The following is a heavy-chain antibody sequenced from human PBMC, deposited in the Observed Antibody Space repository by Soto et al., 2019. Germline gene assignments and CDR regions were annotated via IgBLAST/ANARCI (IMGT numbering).Heavy chain of an antibody. CDR1: GFTFSNYD. CDR3: AKAAATYYCSGGYCYNYYFDS. CDR2: ISYDGSNK. Sequence: HPGGSLRLSCAASGFTFSNYDMHWVRQAPGKGLVWVAVISYDGSNKYYADSVRGRFTISRDNSKNTLYLQMNSLRADDTAVYYCAKAAATYYCSGGYCYNYYFDSWGQGTLVTVSS. D-gene: IGHD2-15*01. J-gene: IGHJ4*02. V-gene: IGHV3-30*18.